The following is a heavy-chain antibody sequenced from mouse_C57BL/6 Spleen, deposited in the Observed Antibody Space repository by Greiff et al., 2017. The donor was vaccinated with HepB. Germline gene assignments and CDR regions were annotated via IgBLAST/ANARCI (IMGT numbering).Heavy chain of an antibody. Sequence: VQLQQSGAELVRPGASVKLSCKASGYTFTDYYINWVKQRPGQGLEWIARIYPGSGNTYYNEKFKGKATLTAEKSSSTAYMQRSSLTSEDSAVYFCARWITTVVDWYFDVWGTGTTVTVSS. V-gene: IGHV1-76*01. J-gene: IGHJ1*03. CDR3: ARWITTVVDWYFDV. CDR2: IYPGSGNT. D-gene: IGHD1-1*01. CDR1: GYTFTDYY.